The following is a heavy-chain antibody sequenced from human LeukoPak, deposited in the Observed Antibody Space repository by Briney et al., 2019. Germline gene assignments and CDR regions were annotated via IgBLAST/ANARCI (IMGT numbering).Heavy chain of an antibody. Sequence: SETLSLTCAVYGGSFSGYYWSWIRQPPGKGLEWIGEINHSGSTNYNPSLKSRVTISVDTSKNQFSLKLSSVTAADTAVYYCARSAHGRRVVPAASRYYNYGMDVWGKGTTVTVSS. CDR2: INHSGST. CDR3: ARSAHGRRVVPAASRYYNYGMDV. J-gene: IGHJ6*04. V-gene: IGHV4-34*01. D-gene: IGHD2-2*01. CDR1: GGSFSGYY.